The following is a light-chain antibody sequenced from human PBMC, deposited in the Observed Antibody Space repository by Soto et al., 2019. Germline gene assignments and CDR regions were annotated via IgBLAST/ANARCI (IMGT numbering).Light chain of an antibody. CDR3: CSYGGSSTLV. V-gene: IGLV2-23*02. J-gene: IGLJ3*02. CDR1: SSDVGNYNL. CDR2: EVY. Sequence: QSALTQPASVSGSPGQSITISCTGTSSDVGNYNLVSWFQQFPGKAPKVLIYEVYKRPSGVSNRFSGSKSAYTASLTISGLQAEDEADYYCCSYGGSSTLVFGGGTQLTVL.